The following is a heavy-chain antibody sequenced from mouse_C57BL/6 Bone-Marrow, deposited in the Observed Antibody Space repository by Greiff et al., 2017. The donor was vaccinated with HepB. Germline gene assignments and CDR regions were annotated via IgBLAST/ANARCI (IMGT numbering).Heavy chain of an antibody. Sequence: EVKVVESEGGLVQPGSSMKLSCTASGFTFSDYYMAWVSQVPEKGLEWVANINYDGSSTYYLDSLKSRFIISRDNAKNILYLQMSSLKSEDTATYYCARWGCDSSNWYFDVWGTGTTVTVSS. J-gene: IGHJ1*03. CDR3: ARWGCDSSNWYFDV. V-gene: IGHV5-16*01. CDR2: INYDGSST. D-gene: IGHD1-1*01. CDR1: GFTFSDYY.